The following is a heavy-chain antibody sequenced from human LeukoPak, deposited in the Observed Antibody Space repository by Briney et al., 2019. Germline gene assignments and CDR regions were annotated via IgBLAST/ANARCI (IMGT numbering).Heavy chain of an antibody. CDR1: GFTFSSYW. D-gene: IGHD4-17*01. J-gene: IGHJ3*02. CDR2: IKPDGREK. CDR3: ARGDFNDNGDYVDAFDI. Sequence: GGSLRLSCAASGFTFSSYWMSWVRQAPGKGLEWVANIKPDGREKYYLDSVKGRFTISRDNVKKSLYLQMNSLRAEDTAVYYCARGDFNDNGDYVDAFDIWGHGTMVTVSS. V-gene: IGHV3-7*01.